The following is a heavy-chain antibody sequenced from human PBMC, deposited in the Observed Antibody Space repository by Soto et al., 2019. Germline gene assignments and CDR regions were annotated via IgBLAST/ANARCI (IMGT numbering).Heavy chain of an antibody. CDR1: GFTFSSYA. J-gene: IGHJ5*02. Sequence: LRLSCAASGFTFSSYAMSWVRQAPGKGLDWVSAISGSGGSTYYADSVKGRFTISRDNSKNTLYLKMNSLRAEDTAVYYCAKAAASLLSSSPRYNGFEPVGKGTLVTVS. CDR3: AKAAASLLSSSPRYNGFEP. CDR2: ISGSGGST. V-gene: IGHV3-23*01. D-gene: IGHD6-6*01.